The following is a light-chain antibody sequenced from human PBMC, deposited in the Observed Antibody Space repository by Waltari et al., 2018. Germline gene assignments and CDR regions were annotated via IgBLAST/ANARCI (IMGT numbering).Light chain of an antibody. CDR1: SSDVGAYHF. CDR2: DVS. Sequence: QSALAQPASVSGSPGQSITISCTGTSSDVGAYHFVSWYQHHPGKAPKLIIYDVSRWPSGVSNRFSGSKSGNTASLTISGLQAEDEADYYCSSYTTISTTLFGGGTKVTVL. CDR3: SSYTTISTTL. J-gene: IGLJ2*01. V-gene: IGLV2-14*01.